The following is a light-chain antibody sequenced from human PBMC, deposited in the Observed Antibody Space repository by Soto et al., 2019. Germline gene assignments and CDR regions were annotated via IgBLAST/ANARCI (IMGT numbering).Light chain of an antibody. J-gene: IGLJ1*01. CDR3: NSYTSRSTPYV. Sequence: ALTQPASVSGSPGQSITISCTGTSSDVGAYDYVTWYQQHPGKAPKLMIYDVSRRPSGVSNRFSGSKSGNTASLTISGLQAEDEADYYCNSYTSRSTPYVFGTGTKVTVL. V-gene: IGLV2-14*01. CDR1: SSDVGAYDY. CDR2: DVS.